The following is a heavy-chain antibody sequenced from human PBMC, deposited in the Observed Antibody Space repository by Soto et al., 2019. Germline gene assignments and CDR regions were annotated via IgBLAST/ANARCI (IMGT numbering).Heavy chain of an antibody. D-gene: IGHD3-3*01. CDR1: GYTFTSYG. J-gene: IGHJ6*02. V-gene: IGHV1-18*01. CDR3: ASFTYDFWSGPYYYYGMDV. CDR2: ISAYNGNT. Sequence: ASVKVSCKASGYTFTSYGISRVRQAPGQGLEWMGWISAYNGNTNYAQKLQGRVTMTTDTSTSTAYMELRSLRSDDTAVYYCASFTYDFWSGPYYYYGMDVWGQGTTVTVSS.